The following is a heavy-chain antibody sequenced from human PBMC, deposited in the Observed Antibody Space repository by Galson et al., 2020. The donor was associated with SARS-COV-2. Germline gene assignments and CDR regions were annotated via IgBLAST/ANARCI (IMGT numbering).Heavy chain of an antibody. D-gene: IGHD4-17*01. CDR3: ARLHDGEYGTYAFDM. CDR1: GTSISSGSYS. CDR2: ISHSGGT. Sequence: SQTLSLTCAVSGTSISSGSYSWNWIRQPPGKGLEWIGYISHSGGTYYNPSLKSRVTISGDRSKNQFSLRLSSVTAADTAVYYCARLHDGEYGTYAFDMWGPGTRVT. V-gene: IGHV4-30-2*01. J-gene: IGHJ3*02.